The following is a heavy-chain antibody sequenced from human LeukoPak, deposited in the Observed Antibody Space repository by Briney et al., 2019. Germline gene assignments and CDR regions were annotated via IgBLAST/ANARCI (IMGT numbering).Heavy chain of an antibody. CDR2: ISSNGAST. J-gene: IGHJ4*02. CDR3: VRESAYYDY. V-gene: IGHV3-64D*09. CDR1: GFTFSAFP. D-gene: IGHD3-22*01. Sequence: PGGSLRLSCSASGFTFSAFPMHWVRQAPGKGLEYVSAISSNGASTYYAGSLKGRFTISRDNSKNTLYLQMSSPRPEDTALYYCVRESAYYDYWGQGTLVTVSS.